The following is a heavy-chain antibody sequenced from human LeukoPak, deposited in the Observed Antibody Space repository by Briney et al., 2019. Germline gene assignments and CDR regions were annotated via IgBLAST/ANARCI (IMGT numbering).Heavy chain of an antibody. V-gene: IGHV3-21*01. CDR2: IRFTGSYI. D-gene: IGHD6-13*01. CDR1: GFTFSSYS. Sequence: GGSLRLSCAASGFTFSSYSMNWVRQAPGRGLEWVSSIRFTGSYIYYADSVKGRFTISRDDAKNLLSLQMVSLRVEDTAVYYCARSYSSSWYYYYYGMDVWGQGTTVTVSS. J-gene: IGHJ6*02. CDR3: ARSYSSSWYYYYYGMDV.